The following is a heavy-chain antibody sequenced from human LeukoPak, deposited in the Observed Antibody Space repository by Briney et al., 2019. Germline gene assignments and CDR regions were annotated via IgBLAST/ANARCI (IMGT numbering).Heavy chain of an antibody. D-gene: IGHD3-22*01. J-gene: IGHJ4*02. CDR2: IYTSGRT. CDR1: GGSISDYY. CDR3: ARGPDYYDGSGYRFDY. Sequence: SETLSLTCSVSGGSISDYYWNWIRQPAGKGLEWIGRIYTSGRTNYNPSLKSRVTMSIDTSKNQFSLKLSSVTAADTAVYYCARGPDYYDGSGYRFDYWGQGTLVTVSS. V-gene: IGHV4-4*07.